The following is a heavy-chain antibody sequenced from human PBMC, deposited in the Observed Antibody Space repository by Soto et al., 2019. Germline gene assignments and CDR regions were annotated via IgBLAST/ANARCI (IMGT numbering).Heavy chain of an antibody. D-gene: IGHD2-8*01. CDR1: GLTFSDYY. Sequence: QVQLVESGGGLVKPGGSLRLSCAASGLTFSDYYMSWVRQAPGKGLEYVSYISGRGDIMYYADSVKGRFTISRDNTRNSLFLHMNSLRAEDTAVYYCGRYARPPELWGQGTLVTVSS. V-gene: IGHV3-11*01. J-gene: IGHJ4*02. CDR3: GRYARPPEL. CDR2: ISGRGDIM.